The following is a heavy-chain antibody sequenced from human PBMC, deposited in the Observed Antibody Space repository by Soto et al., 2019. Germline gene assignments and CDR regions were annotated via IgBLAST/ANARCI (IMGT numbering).Heavy chain of an antibody. V-gene: IGHV4-59*01. CDR3: ARDHLPRYYDSSGYHWFDP. Sequence: SETLSLTCTVSGGSISSYYWSWIRQPPGKGLEWIGYIYYSGSTNYNPSLKSRVTISVDTSKNQFSLKLSSVTAADTAVYYCARDHLPRYYDSSGYHWFDPWGQGTLVTVSS. CDR2: IYYSGST. CDR1: GGSISSYY. D-gene: IGHD3-22*01. J-gene: IGHJ5*02.